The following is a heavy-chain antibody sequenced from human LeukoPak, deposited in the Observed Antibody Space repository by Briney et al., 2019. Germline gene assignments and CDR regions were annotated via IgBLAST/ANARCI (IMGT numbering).Heavy chain of an antibody. CDR3: AKEGIHMHYYYMDV. Sequence: GGSLRLSCAASGFTFSSYGMHWVRQAPGKGLEWVAFIRYDGSNKYYADSVKGRFTISRGNTKNTLYLQMNSLRAEDTAVYYCAKEGIHMHYYYMDVWGKGTTVTVSS. CDR2: IRYDGSNK. CDR1: GFTFSSYG. V-gene: IGHV3-30*02. D-gene: IGHD6-13*01. J-gene: IGHJ6*03.